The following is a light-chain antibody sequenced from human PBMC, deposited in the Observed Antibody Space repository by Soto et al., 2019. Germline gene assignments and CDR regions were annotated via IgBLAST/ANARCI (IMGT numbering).Light chain of an antibody. CDR1: QSVSSN. V-gene: IGKV3-15*01. Sequence: EIVMTQSPATLSVSPGERATLSCRASQSVSSNLAWYQQKPGQAPRLPIYGASTRATGIPARFSGSGSGTEFTLTISSLQSEDFAVYYCQQYNNWRPQTFGQGTKVEIK. J-gene: IGKJ1*01. CDR3: QQYNNWRPQT. CDR2: GAS.